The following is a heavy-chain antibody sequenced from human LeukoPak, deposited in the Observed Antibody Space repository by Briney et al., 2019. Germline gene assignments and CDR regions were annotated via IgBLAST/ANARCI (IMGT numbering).Heavy chain of an antibody. V-gene: IGHV3-23*01. J-gene: IGHJ6*03. CDR2: ISGSGSST. D-gene: IGHD3-3*01. Sequence: GGSLRLSCAASGFTFSSYAMNWVRQAPGKGLEWVSAISGSGSSTYYADSVKGRFTISRDNSKNTLYLQMNSLRAEDTAVYYCARGGDFWSGYSRGYYMDVWGKGTTVTVSS. CDR3: ARGGDFWSGYSRGYYMDV. CDR1: GFTFSSYA.